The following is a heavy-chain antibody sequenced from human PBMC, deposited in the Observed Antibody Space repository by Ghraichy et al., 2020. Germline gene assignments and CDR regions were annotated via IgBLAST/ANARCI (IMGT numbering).Heavy chain of an antibody. Sequence: GGSLRLSCAASGFTFDDYAMHWVRQAPGKGLEWVSGISWNSGSIGYADSVKGRFTISRDNAKNSLYLQMNSLRAEDTALYYCAKDASDIVEYWFDPWGQGTLVTVSS. CDR2: ISWNSGSI. CDR3: AKDASDIVEYWFDP. J-gene: IGHJ5*02. D-gene: IGHD2-15*01. CDR1: GFTFDDYA. V-gene: IGHV3-9*01.